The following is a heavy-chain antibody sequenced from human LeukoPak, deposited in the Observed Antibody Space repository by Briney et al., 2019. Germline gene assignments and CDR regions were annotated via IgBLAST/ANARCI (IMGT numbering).Heavy chain of an antibody. CDR1: GGTFISYA. D-gene: IGHD3-9*01. CDR2: IIPIFGTA. Sequence: SVKVSCKASGGTFISYAISWVRQAPGQGLEWMGGIIPIFGTANYAQKFQGRVTITADESTSTAHMELSSLRSEDTAVYYCARAPHNDVLRYFDWLFAYWGQGTLVTVSS. V-gene: IGHV1-69*13. CDR3: ARAPHNDVLRYFDWLFAY. J-gene: IGHJ4*02.